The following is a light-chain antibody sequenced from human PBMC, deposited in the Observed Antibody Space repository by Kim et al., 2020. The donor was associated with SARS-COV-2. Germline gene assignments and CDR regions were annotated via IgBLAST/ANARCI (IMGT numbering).Light chain of an antibody. CDR2: KAS. CDR3: QRYESFSKT. J-gene: IGKJ1*01. V-gene: IGKV1-5*03. CDR1: QSINTR. Sequence: AFVGDRVTITCRTSQSINTRLAWYQQKPGKAPKLLISKASNLESGVPSRFSGSGSGTEFTLTISSLQPDDFATYYCQRYESFSKTFGQVTKVDIK.